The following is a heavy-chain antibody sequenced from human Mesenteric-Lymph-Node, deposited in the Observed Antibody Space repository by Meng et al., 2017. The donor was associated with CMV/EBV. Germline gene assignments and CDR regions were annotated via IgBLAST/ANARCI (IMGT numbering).Heavy chain of an antibody. D-gene: IGHD6-19*01. CDR1: GFTFRSYA. CDR2: SYSGDSST. V-gene: IGHV3-23*03. CDR3: AKQFTSGWYFFDY. J-gene: IGHJ4*02. Sequence: GESLKISCAASGFTFRSYAMSWVRQAPGKGLEWVSLSYSGDSSTYYADSVKGRFTISRDNSKNTLFLQMNSLRAEDTAVYYCAKQFTSGWYFFDYWGQGTLVTVSS.